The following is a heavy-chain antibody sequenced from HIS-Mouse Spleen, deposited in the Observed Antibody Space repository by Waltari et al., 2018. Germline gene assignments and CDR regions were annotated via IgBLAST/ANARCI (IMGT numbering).Heavy chain of an antibody. CDR3: AKDRGSPLYFDY. CDR1: GFTCSRYG. V-gene: IGHV3-30*18. J-gene: IGHJ4*02. CDR2: ISYDGSNK. Sequence: QVQLVESGGGVVQPGRSLRLSCAASGFTCSRYGMHWVRQAPGKGLEWVAVISYDGSNKYYADSVKGRFTISRDNSKNTLYLQMNSLRAEDTAVYYCAKDRGSPLYFDYWGQGTLVTVSS. D-gene: IGHD1-26*01.